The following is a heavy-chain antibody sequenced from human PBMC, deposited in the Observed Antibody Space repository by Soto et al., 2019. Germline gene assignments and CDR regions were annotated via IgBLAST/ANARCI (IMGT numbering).Heavy chain of an antibody. Sequence: SLRLSCAASGFTFNSYAMNWVRQAPGKGLAWVSAIGTDGNTYYANSVKGRFTISRDNSRTTLYLQMNSLRVEDTALYYCVRKYPGTRPFDYWGQGTLVTV. CDR2: IGTDGNT. CDR1: GFTFNSYA. CDR3: VRKYPGTRPFDY. D-gene: IGHD2-2*01. V-gene: IGHV3-23*01. J-gene: IGHJ4*01.